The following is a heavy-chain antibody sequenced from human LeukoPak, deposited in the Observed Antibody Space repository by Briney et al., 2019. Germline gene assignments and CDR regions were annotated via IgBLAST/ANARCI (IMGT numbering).Heavy chain of an antibody. CDR2: TTPIFGSA. CDR1: GGTFSSHA. CDR3: ARAPLHFDSSGFSMDAFDV. D-gene: IGHD3-22*01. Sequence: GSSVKVSCKASGGTFSSHAVSWARQAPGQGLDWMGGTTPIFGSAEYAQKLQGRVTITTDESTSRAYMVLSSLRSEDTAVYYCARAPLHFDSSGFSMDAFDVWGQGTMVTVSS. V-gene: IGHV1-69*05. J-gene: IGHJ3*01.